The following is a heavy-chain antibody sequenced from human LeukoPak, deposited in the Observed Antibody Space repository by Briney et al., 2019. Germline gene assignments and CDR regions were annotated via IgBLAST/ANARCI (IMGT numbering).Heavy chain of an antibody. CDR2: ISSSSSYI. J-gene: IGHJ4*02. D-gene: IGHD2-15*01. CDR3: ARDDQYCSGGSCRFDY. Sequence: GSLRLSCAASGFTFSSYSMNWVRPAPGKGLEWVSSISSSSSYIYYADSVKGRFTISRDNAKNSLYLQMNSLRAEDTAVYYCARDDQYCSGGSCRFDYRGQGTLVTVSS. CDR1: GFTFSSYS. V-gene: IGHV3-21*01.